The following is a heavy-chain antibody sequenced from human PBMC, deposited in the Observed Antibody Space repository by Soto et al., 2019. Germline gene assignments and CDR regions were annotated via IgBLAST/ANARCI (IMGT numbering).Heavy chain of an antibody. D-gene: IGHD1-26*01. CDR2: IKQDGSEK. Sequence: GGSLRLSCAASGFTFSSYWMSWVRQAPGKGLEWVANIKQDGSEKYYVDSVKGRFTNSRDNAKNSLYLQMNSLRAEDTAVYYCARDPESWELPDYFDYWGQGTLVTVSS. CDR3: ARDPESWELPDYFDY. CDR1: GFTFSSYW. J-gene: IGHJ4*02. V-gene: IGHV3-7*05.